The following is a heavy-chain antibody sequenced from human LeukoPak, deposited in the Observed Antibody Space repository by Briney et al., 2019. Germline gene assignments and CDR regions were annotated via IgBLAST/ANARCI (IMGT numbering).Heavy chain of an antibody. Sequence: SVKVSCKTFGAAFSDFAISWVRQAPGQGLEWMGGIIPVIGSATYAQKFQDRVTITADESTSTAYMELSSLRSEDTAFFYCARGGVVPAAPYYFDYWGQGTLVTVSS. V-gene: IGHV1-69*13. CDR1: GAAFSDFA. D-gene: IGHD2-2*01. CDR3: ARGGVVPAAPYYFDY. CDR2: IIPVIGSA. J-gene: IGHJ4*02.